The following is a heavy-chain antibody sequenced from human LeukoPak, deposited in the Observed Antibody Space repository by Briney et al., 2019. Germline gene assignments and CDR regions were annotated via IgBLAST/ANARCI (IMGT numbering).Heavy chain of an antibody. Sequence: SETLSLTCAVYGGSFSGYYWSWIRQPPGKGLEWIGEINHSGSTNYNPSLKSRVTISVDTSKNQFSPKLSSVTAADTAVYYCARGPGSGTYFDYWGQGTLVTVSS. CDR2: INHSGST. D-gene: IGHD3-10*01. V-gene: IGHV4-34*01. J-gene: IGHJ4*02. CDR3: ARGPGSGTYFDY. CDR1: GGSFSGYY.